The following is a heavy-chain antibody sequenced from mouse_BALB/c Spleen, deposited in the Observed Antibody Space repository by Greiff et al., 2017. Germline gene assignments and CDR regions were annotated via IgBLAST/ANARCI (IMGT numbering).Heavy chain of an antibody. V-gene: IGHV1-63*01. D-gene: IGHD1-1*01. Sequence: QVQLQQSGAELVRPGTSVKISCKASGYAFTNYWLGWVKQRPGHGLEWIGDIYPGSGNTYYNEKFKGKATLTADKSSSTAYMQLSSLTSEDSAVYFCARRKIYYYGSSVWYFDVWGAGTTVTVSS. J-gene: IGHJ1*01. CDR1: GYAFTNYW. CDR2: IYPGSGNT. CDR3: ARRKIYYYGSSVWYFDV.